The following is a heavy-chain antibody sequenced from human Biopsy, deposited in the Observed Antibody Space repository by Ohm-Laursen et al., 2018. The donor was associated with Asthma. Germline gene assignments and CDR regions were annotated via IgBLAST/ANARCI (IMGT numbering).Heavy chain of an antibody. Sequence: GQTLSLTCAASGFTFSSSAMSWVRQAPGKGLEWVSAITRSAGRTDYADSVKGRFTISRDNSKNTLYLQMNSLTPDDTAVYFCARDSLGIRGAIYWYDWWGQGTLVTVSS. CDR2: ITRSAGRT. V-gene: IGHV3-23*01. D-gene: IGHD1-14*01. CDR1: GFTFSSSA. CDR3: ARDSLGIRGAIYWYDW. J-gene: IGHJ4*02.